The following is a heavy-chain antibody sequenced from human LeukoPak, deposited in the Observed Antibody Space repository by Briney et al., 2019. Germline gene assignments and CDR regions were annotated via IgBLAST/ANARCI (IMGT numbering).Heavy chain of an antibody. J-gene: IGHJ3*02. V-gene: IGHV1-24*01. CDR2: FDPEDGET. D-gene: IGHD1-26*01. CDR3: ANSGSYYGGAFDI. Sequence: ASVKVSCKVSGYTLTELSMHWVRQAPGKGLEWMGGFDPEDGETIYAQKFQGRVTMTEDTSTDTAYMELSSLRSDDTAVYYCANSGSYYGGAFDIWGQGTMVTVSS. CDR1: GYTLTELS.